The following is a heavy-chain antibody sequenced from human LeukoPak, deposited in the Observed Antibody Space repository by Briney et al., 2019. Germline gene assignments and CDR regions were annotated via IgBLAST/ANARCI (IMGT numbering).Heavy chain of an antibody. Sequence: GGSLRLSCAASGFTVSSNYMCWVRQAPGKGLEWVSVIYSGGSTYYSDSVKGRFTISRDNSKNTLYLQMNSLRAEDTAVYYCAREQGEMATMFRWFYPWGQGTLVTGSS. D-gene: IGHD5-24*01. CDR1: GFTVSSNY. CDR3: AREQGEMATMFRWFYP. V-gene: IGHV3-53*01. CDR2: IYSGGST. J-gene: IGHJ5*02.